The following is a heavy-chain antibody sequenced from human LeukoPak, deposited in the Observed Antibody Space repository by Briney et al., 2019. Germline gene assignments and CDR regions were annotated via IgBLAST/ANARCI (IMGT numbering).Heavy chain of an antibody. J-gene: IGHJ4*02. CDR3: ARILFDSSGDRLDY. V-gene: IGHV2-70*11. CDR1: GFSLSTSGMC. Sequence: SGPALVKPTQTLTLTCTFSGFSLSTSGMCVSWIRQPPGKALEWLARIDWDDDKYYSTSLKTRLTISKDTSKNQVVLTMTNMDPVDTATYYCARILFDSSGDRLDYWGQGTLVTVSS. D-gene: IGHD3-22*01. CDR2: IDWDDDK.